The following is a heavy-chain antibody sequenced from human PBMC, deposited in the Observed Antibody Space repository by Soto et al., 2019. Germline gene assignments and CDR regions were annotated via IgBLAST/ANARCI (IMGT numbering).Heavy chain of an antibody. V-gene: IGHV3-33*01. Sequence: QVQLVESGGGVVQPGRSLRLSCVASGFTFNTYSLHWVRQAPGKGLEGVAVIWYDGSNKYYADSVKGRFTISRDSSKNTLYLEMNSLRAEDTAVYYCARDERYGMDVWGQGTTVAVSS. J-gene: IGHJ6*02. CDR1: GFTFNTYS. CDR3: ARDERYGMDV. CDR2: IWYDGSNK.